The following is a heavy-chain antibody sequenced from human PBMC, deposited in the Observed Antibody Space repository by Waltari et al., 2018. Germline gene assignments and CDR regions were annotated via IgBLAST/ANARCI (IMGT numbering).Heavy chain of an antibody. CDR3: ARSGGGTTTFGVAE. D-gene: IGHD3-3*01. CDR1: GYTFTDLS. J-gene: IGHJ4*02. CDR2: INPKSGDT. Sequence: QVQLVQSGAEVKKSGASVKVSCKASGYTFTDLSIHWVRPAPGQGLEWMGRINPKSGDTSYAQRFQGRVTMTGDTSITTGYMELTGLRSDDTAIYYCARSGGGTTTFGVAEWGQGSLVTVSS. V-gene: IGHV1-2*06.